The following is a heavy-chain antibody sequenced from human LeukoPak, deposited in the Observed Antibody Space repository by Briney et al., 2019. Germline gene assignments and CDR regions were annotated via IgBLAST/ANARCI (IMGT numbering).Heavy chain of an antibody. J-gene: IGHJ6*03. CDR1: GFTFSSYS. CDR2: ISSSSSYI. Sequence: PGGSLRLSCAASGFTFSSYSMNWVRQAPGRGLEGVSSISSSSSYIFYADSLKGRFTISRDNARNSLYQQMNSLRAQDTAVYYCAKDGDSGSYYDYYYYYMDVWGKGTTVTISS. V-gene: IGHV3-21*01. CDR3: AKDGDSGSYYDYYYYYMDV. D-gene: IGHD1-26*01.